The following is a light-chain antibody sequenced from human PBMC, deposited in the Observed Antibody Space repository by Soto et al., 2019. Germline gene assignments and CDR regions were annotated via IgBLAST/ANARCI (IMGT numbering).Light chain of an antibody. CDR1: QNVNNR. V-gene: IGKV3-15*01. CDR2: GAS. Sequence: EIVMTQSPAMLSVSPGERATLSCRASQNVNNRLAWYQQKSGQPPRLLIYGASTRATGIPARFSGSGSGTEFTLTMSSLQSEDFAVYYCQHFNSWPLLFGQGTKLEIK. J-gene: IGKJ1*01. CDR3: QHFNSWPLL.